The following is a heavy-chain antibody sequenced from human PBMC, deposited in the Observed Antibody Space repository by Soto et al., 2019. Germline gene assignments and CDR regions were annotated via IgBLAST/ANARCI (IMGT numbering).Heavy chain of an antibody. D-gene: IGHD6-13*01. J-gene: IGHJ6*02. CDR2: ISGGSGTI. CDR1: GFIFSPYG. CDR3: ARDWTSSSWPYNYYGMDV. V-gene: IGHV3-48*02. Sequence: EVQLVESGGGLAQPGGSLRLSCAASGFIFSPYGMNWVRQAPGKGLEWVSYISGGSGTIHYADSVKGRFAISRDNPKNSLYLQMNSLRDEDTAVYYCARDWTSSSWPYNYYGMDVWGQGTTVTVSS.